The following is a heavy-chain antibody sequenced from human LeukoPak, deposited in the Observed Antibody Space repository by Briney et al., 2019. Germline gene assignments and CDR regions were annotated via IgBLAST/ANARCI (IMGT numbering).Heavy chain of an antibody. V-gene: IGHV3-33*01. J-gene: IGHJ3*02. CDR1: GFTFSGYG. CDR3: ARGGYSYGHDAFDI. D-gene: IGHD5-18*01. CDR2: IWYDGSNK. Sequence: PGGSLRLSCAASGFTFSGYGMHWVRQAPGKGLEWVAVIWYDGSNKYYADSVKGRFTISRDNSKNTLYLQMISLRAEDTAVYYCARGGYSYGHDAFDIWGQGTMVTVSS.